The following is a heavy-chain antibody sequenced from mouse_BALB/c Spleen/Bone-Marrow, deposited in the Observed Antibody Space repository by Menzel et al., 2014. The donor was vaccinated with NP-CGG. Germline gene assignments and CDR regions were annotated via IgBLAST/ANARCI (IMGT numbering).Heavy chain of an antibody. CDR2: IYPGDGDT. V-gene: IGHV1-87*01. J-gene: IGHJ2*01. Sequence: QVQLQQSGAELARPGASVKLSCKASGYTFTSYWMQWVKQRPGQGLEWIGAIYPGDGDTRYTQKFKGKATLTADKSSSTAHMQLSSVASEDSAVYYCARGDPFDYWGQGTTLTVSS. CDR3: ARGDPFDY. CDR1: GYTFTSYW.